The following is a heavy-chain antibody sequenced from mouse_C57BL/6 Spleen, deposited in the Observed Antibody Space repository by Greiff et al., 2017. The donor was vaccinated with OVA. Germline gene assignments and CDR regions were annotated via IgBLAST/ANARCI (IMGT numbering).Heavy chain of an antibody. V-gene: IGHV1-52*01. CDR3: ASQRLGYFDV. Sequence: QVQLQQPGAELVRPGSSVKLSCKASGYTFTSYWMHWVKQRHIQGLEWIGNIDPSDSETHYNQKLKDKDKLTVDKSSSEAYMQISGLNSEEYSVYYCASQRLGYFDVWGKGTTVTVSS. D-gene: IGHD6-1*01. CDR2: IDPSDSET. J-gene: IGHJ1*03. CDR1: GYTFTSYW.